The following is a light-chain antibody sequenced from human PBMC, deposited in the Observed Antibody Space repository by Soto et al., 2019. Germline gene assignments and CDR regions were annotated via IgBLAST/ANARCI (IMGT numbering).Light chain of an antibody. CDR1: QSVSSY. CDR3: QQANSFPIT. CDR2: GAS. J-gene: IGKJ5*01. V-gene: IGKV3-11*01. Sequence: ERATLSCRASQSVSSYLAWYQQKPGQAPRLLIYGASSRATGIPDRFSGSGSGTDFTLTISRLEPEDFATYYCQQANSFPITFGQGTQLEIK.